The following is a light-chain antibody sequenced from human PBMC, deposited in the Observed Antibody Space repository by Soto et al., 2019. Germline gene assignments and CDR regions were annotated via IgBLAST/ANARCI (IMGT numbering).Light chain of an antibody. J-gene: IGKJ5*01. Sequence: DIVMTQSPLSLSVTPGEPASISCTSSQSLLDSAAGNTYVDWYVQKPGQSPQPLIYTLSSRASGVPDRFSGIGSRTHFTLKISRVAAEDVGVYYCMQRIQFPITFGQGTRLEIK. CDR1: QSLLDSAAGNTY. V-gene: IGKV2-40*01. CDR3: MQRIQFPIT. CDR2: TLS.